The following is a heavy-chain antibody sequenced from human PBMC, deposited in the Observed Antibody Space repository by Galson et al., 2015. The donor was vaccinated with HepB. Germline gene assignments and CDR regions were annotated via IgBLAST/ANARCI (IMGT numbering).Heavy chain of an antibody. CDR3: ARGDGYYDRSFWDI. CDR2: IWDDGSNK. CDR1: GFTFSSYG. D-gene: IGHD3-22*01. Sequence: SLRLSCAASGFTFSSYGMHWVRQAPGKGLEWVAVIWDDGSNKYYADSVKGRFTISRDNSKNTLYLQMNSLRAEDTAVYYCARGDGYYDRSFWDIWGQGTMVTVSS. J-gene: IGHJ3*02. V-gene: IGHV3-33*01.